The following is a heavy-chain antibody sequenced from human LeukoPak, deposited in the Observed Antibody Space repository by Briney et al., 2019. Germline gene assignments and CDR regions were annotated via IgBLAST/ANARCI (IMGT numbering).Heavy chain of an antibody. Sequence: SVTLSLTCAVYVGSFSGYYGSWIPQPPGKGLEWIVEINHSGSTNYNPSLKSRVTISVDTSKNQFSLKLSSVTAADIAVYYCARGWLRGYSYGHDYWGQGTLVTVSS. CDR1: VGSFSGYY. J-gene: IGHJ4*02. CDR2: INHSGST. D-gene: IGHD5-18*01. CDR3: ARGWLRGYSYGHDY. V-gene: IGHV4-34*01.